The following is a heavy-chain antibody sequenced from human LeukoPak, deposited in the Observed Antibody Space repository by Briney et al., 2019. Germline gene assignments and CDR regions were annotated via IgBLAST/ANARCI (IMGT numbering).Heavy chain of an antibody. V-gene: IGHV3-30*04. J-gene: IGHJ6*02. CDR2: ISYEGINQ. Sequence: PGGSLKLSCAASGFTFRSYSIPWVRKAPGKGWEGGERISYEGINQNYADSVKGRFTVSRDNSQNTVYLQMNSLRAEDSAVYYCARERIVVVVTENKLQHFGMDVWGQGTTVIVSS. CDR3: ARERIVVVVTENKLQHFGMDV. D-gene: IGHD2-2*01. CDR1: GFTFRSYS.